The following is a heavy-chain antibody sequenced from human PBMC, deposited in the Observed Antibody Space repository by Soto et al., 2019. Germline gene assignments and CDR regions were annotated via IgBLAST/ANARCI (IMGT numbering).Heavy chain of an antibody. Sequence: EVQLLESGGGLAQPGGSLRLSCEAFGFTFNNYALNWVRQAPGKGLEWVSVISGGGGSTYYTDSVKGRSTISRDNSKNTVYLQMDSLRADDTAVYYCAKASDHYGSGSSAFWGQGTLVTVSS. CDR3: AKASDHYGSGSSAF. V-gene: IGHV3-23*01. CDR2: ISGGGGST. J-gene: IGHJ4*02. CDR1: GFTFNNYA. D-gene: IGHD3-10*01.